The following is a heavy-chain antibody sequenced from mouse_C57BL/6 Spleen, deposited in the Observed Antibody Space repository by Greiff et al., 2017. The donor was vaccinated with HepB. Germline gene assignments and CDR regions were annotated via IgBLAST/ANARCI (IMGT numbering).Heavy chain of an antibody. D-gene: IGHD1-1*01. CDR2: ISYDGSN. J-gene: IGHJ4*01. CDR3: ARRYYGSSLYAMDY. Sequence: EVKLMESGPGLVKPSQSLSLTCSVTGYSITSGYYWNWIRQFPGNKLEWMGYISYDGSNNYNPSLKNRISITRDTSKNQFFLKLNSVTTEDTATYYCARRYYGSSLYAMDYWGQGTSVTVSS. CDR1: GYSITSGYY. V-gene: IGHV3-6*01.